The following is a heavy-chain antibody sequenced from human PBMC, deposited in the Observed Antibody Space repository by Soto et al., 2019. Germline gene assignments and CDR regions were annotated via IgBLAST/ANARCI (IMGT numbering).Heavy chain of an antibody. CDR2: ISSSSSYT. V-gene: IGHV3-11*06. D-gene: IGHD3-10*01. CDR3: ARDRRYYGSGSYYENAYDI. J-gene: IGHJ3*02. CDR1: GFTFSDYY. Sequence: GGSLRLSCAASGFTFSDYYMSWIRQAPGKGLEWVSYISSSSSYTNYADSVKGRFTISRDNAKNSLYLQMNSLRAEDTAVYYCARDRRYYGSGSYYENAYDIWGQGTMVTVSS.